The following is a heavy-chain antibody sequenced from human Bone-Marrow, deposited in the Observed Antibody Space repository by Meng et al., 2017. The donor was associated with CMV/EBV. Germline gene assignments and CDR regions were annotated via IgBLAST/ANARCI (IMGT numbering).Heavy chain of an antibody. CDR3: ARVLDFWSGYYTNWFDP. J-gene: IGHJ5*02. CDR1: GFTFSSYA. D-gene: IGHD3-3*01. V-gene: IGHV3-30*04. CDR2: ISYDGSNK. Sequence: GGSLRLSCAASGFTFSSYAMHWVRQAPGKGLEWVAVISYDGSNKYYADSVKGRFTISKDTAKNSLYLQMNILRAEDTAVYYFARVLDFWSGYYTNWFDPWGQGTLVTVSS.